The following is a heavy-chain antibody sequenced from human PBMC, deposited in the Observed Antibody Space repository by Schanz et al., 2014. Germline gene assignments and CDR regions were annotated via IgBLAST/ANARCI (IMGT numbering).Heavy chain of an antibody. V-gene: IGHV3-30*18. D-gene: IGHD6-13*01. CDR1: GFNFSGYG. CDR3: AKEKEEVAADGSFFDY. Sequence: QVQLVESGGGVVQPGRSLRLSCAASGFNFSGYGLHWVRQAPGKGLEWVGFISFDGRNTGYAHSVKGRFTISRDNSKNTVNLQMNSLRAEDTAVYYCAKEKEEVAADGSFFDYWGQGTLVTVSS. CDR2: ISFDGRNT. J-gene: IGHJ4*02.